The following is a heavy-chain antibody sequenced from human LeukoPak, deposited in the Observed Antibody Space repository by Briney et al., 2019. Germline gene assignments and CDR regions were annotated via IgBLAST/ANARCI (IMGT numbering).Heavy chain of an antibody. V-gene: IGHV4-34*01. CDR2: INHSGST. Sequence: PSETLSLTCAVYGGSFSGYYWSWIRQPPGKGLEWIGEINHSGSTNYNPSLKSRVTISVDTSKNQFSLKLSSVTAADTAVYYCARETGKNWFDPWGQGTLVTVSS. D-gene: IGHD1-14*01. CDR1: GGSFSGYY. CDR3: ARETGKNWFDP. J-gene: IGHJ5*02.